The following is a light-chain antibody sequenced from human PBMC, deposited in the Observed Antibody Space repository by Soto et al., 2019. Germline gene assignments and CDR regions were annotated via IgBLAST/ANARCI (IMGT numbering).Light chain of an antibody. Sequence: EIVLTQSPLSLPVTPGEPASISCRSSQNLLHSNGYNYLNWYLQKPGQSPQLLIYLGSNRASGVPDRFSGSGSGTDFTLTINRVEAEDVRLYFCAQGLATPFTFGGGTKVDIK. CDR2: LGS. CDR1: QNLLHSNGYNY. J-gene: IGKJ4*01. CDR3: AQGLATPFT. V-gene: IGKV2-28*01.